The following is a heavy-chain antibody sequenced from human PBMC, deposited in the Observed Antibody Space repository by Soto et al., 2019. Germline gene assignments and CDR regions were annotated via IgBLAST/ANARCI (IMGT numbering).Heavy chain of an antibody. D-gene: IGHD6-6*01. V-gene: IGHV4-59*08. Sequence: PSETLSLTCTVSGGFISSYYWSWIRQPPGKGLEWIGYIYYSGSTNYNPSLKSRVTISVDTSKNQFSLKLSSVTAADTAVYYCARQIPRSLYYMDVWGKGTTVTVSS. J-gene: IGHJ6*03. CDR3: ARQIPRSLYYMDV. CDR1: GGFISSYY. CDR2: IYYSGST.